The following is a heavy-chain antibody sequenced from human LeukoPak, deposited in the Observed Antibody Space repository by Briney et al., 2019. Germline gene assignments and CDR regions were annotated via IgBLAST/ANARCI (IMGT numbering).Heavy chain of an antibody. CDR1: GFTFSTHG. CDR3: ARDSSSRLAFDY. CDR2: ISSDGSNK. J-gene: IGHJ4*02. Sequence: PGRSLRLSCAASGFTFSTHGMHWVRQAPGKGLEWVSAISSDGSNKYYADSVKGRFTISRDNSKNTLYLQMNSLRAEDTAVYYCARDSSSRLAFDYWGQGTLVTVSS. D-gene: IGHD6-13*01. V-gene: IGHV3-30*03.